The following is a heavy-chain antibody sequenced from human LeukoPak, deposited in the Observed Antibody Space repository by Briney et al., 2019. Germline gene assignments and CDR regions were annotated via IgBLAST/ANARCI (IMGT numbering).Heavy chain of an antibody. D-gene: IGHD3-9*01. CDR1: GFTFSSYA. CDR2: ISYDGSNK. Sequence: PGRSLRLSCAASGFTFSSYAVHWVRQAPGKGLEWVAVISYDGSNKYYADSVKGRFTISRDNSKNTLYPQMNSLRAEDTAVYYCARDGAAYYDILTGYYPDDYWGQGTLVTVSS. J-gene: IGHJ4*02. CDR3: ARDGAAYYDILTGYYPDDY. V-gene: IGHV3-30-3*01.